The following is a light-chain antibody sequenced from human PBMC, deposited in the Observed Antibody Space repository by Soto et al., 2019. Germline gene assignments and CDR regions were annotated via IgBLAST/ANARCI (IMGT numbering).Light chain of an antibody. J-gene: IGKJ3*01. V-gene: IGKV3-15*01. Sequence: EIVMTQSPATLSLSPGERAALSCRASQSVSSNLAWYQQKPGQAPMLLIYSASTRATGIPARISGSGSGTEFTLTSSSLPAEDFAVYYCQQYNNSPCTFGPGTKVDIK. CDR3: QQYNNSPCT. CDR2: SAS. CDR1: QSVSSN.